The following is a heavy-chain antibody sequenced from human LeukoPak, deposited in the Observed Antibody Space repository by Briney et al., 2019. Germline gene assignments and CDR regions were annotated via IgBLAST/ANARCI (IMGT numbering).Heavy chain of an antibody. D-gene: IGHD3-3*01. CDR3: VRGYYDFWNGYSPYYFDY. Sequence: GGSLRLSCATSEFTFTYHAMSWVRQAPGKGLEWVSEISGNGITTDYADSVKGRFTISRDNSQDTLYLQMNSLRAEDTAVYYCVRGYYDFWNGYSPYYFDYWGQGALVTVSS. CDR1: EFTFTYHA. J-gene: IGHJ4*02. V-gene: IGHV3-23*01. CDR2: ISGNGITT.